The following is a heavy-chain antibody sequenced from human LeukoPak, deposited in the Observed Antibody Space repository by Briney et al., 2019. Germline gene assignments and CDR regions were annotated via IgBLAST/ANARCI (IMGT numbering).Heavy chain of an antibody. V-gene: IGHV3-73*01. CDR1: GFTFSGSA. D-gene: IGHD3-22*01. CDR2: IRSKANSYAT. J-gene: IGHJ3*02. Sequence: GGSLRLSCAASGFTFSGSAMHWVRQASGKGLEWVGRIRSKANSYATAYAASVKGRFTISRDDSKNTAYLQMNSLKTEDTAVYYCARKSGYYDSSGYYFAFDIWGQGTMVTVSS. CDR3: ARKSGYYDSSGYYFAFDI.